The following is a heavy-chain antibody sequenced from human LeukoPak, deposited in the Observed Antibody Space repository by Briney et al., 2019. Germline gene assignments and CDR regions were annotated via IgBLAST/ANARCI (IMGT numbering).Heavy chain of an antibody. CDR1: GFTFSSYW. CDR3: ARESESSGWYDY. J-gene: IGHJ4*02. CDR2: SSGDGGST. V-gene: IGHV3-43*02. Sequence: GGSLRLSCAASGFTFSSYWMHWVHQAPGKGLEWVSLSSGDGGSTFYADSVKGRFTTSRDNSKNSLYLQMNSLRSDDTALYYCARESESSGWYDYWGQGTLVTVSS. D-gene: IGHD6-19*01.